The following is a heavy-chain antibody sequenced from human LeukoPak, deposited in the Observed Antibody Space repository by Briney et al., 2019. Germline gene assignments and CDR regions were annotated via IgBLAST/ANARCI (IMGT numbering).Heavy chain of an antibody. V-gene: IGHV4-30-4*01. CDR3: ARDQYGGDYYDSSGEY. J-gene: IGHJ4*02. D-gene: IGHD3-22*01. CDR2: IYYSGST. Sequence: PSQTLSLTCTVSGGSISSGDYYWSWIRQPPGKGLERIGYIYYSGSTYYNPSLKSRVTISVDTSKNQFSLKLSSVTAADTAVYYCARDQYGGDYYDSSGEYWGQGTLVTVSS. CDR1: GGSISSGDYY.